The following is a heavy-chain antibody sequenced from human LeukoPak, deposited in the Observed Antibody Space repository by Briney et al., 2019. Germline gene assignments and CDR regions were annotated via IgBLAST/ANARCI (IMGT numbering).Heavy chain of an antibody. V-gene: IGHV3-64*01. J-gene: IGHJ6*03. Sequence: GGSLRLSCAASGFTFSSYAMHWVRQAPGKGLEYVSAISGNGGSTYYANSVKGRFTISRDNSKKTLYLQMGSLRAEDMAVYYCARVNDPGHYYYYMDVWGKGTTVTVSS. CDR2: ISGNGGST. CDR1: GFTFSSYA. D-gene: IGHD1-1*01. CDR3: ARVNDPGHYYYYMDV.